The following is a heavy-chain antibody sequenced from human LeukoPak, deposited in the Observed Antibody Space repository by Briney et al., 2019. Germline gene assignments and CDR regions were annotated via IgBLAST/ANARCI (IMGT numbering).Heavy chain of an antibody. J-gene: IGHJ6*02. D-gene: IGHD3-3*01. V-gene: IGHV1-46*01. CDR2: INPSGGST. CDR3: ARDPYEDYYGMDV. CDR1: GYTFTSYY. Sequence: ASVKVSCKASGYTFTSYYMHWVRQAPGQGLEWMGIINPSGGSTSYAQKFQGRVTMTRGTSTSTVYMELSSLRSEDTAVYYCARDPYEDYYGMDVWGQGTTVTVSS.